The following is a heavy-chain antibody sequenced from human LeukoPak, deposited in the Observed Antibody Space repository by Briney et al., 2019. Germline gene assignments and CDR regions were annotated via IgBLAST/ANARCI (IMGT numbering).Heavy chain of an antibody. D-gene: IGHD4-17*01. CDR3: ARGYGDFSPDDY. Sequence: GGSLRLSCAASGFTFSSYSMNWVRQAPGKGLEWVSSISSSSTYIYYADSVKGRFTISRDNAKNSLYLQMNILRAEDTAVYYCARGYGDFSPDDYGGQGTLVTVSS. V-gene: IGHV3-21*01. CDR2: ISSSSTYI. J-gene: IGHJ4*02. CDR1: GFTFSSYS.